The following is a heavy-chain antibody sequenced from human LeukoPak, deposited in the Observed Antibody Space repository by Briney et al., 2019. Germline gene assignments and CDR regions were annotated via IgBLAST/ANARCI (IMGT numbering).Heavy chain of an antibody. CDR3: AKGQGDSSGWIDWYFDL. J-gene: IGHJ2*01. CDR2: ISYDGSNK. Sequence: GRSLRLSCAASGFTFSSYGMHWVRQAPGKGLEWVAVISYDGSNKYYADSVKGRFTISRDNSKNTLYLQMNSLRAEDTAVYYCAKGQGDSSGWIDWYFDLWGRGTLVTVSS. D-gene: IGHD6-19*01. V-gene: IGHV3-30*18. CDR1: GFTFSSYG.